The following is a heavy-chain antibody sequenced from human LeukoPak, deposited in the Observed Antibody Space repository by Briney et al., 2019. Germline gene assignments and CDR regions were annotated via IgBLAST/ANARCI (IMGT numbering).Heavy chain of an antibody. D-gene: IGHD4-17*01. V-gene: IGHV3-20*04. CDR3: AREPDYGDYLYYFDY. Sequence: PGGSLRLSCAASGFTVSSNYMSWVRQAPGKGLEWVSGINWNGGSTGYADSVKGRFTISRDNAKNSLYLQMNSLRAEDTALYYCAREPDYGDYLYYFDYWGQGTLVTVSS. J-gene: IGHJ4*02. CDR2: INWNGGST. CDR1: GFTVSSNY.